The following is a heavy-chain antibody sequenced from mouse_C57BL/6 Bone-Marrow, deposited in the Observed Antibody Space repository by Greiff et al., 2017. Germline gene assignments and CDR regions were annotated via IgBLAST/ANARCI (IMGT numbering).Heavy chain of an antibody. D-gene: IGHD2-3*01. V-gene: IGHV1-54*01. CDR2: INPGSGGT. CDR1: GYAFTNYL. CDR3: ARGGWFPDY. Sequence: QVQLKQSGAELVRPGTSVKVSCKASGYAFTNYLIEWVKQRPGQGLEWIGVINPGSGGTNYNEKFKGKATLTADKSSSTAYIQLSSLTSEDSAVYFCARGGWFPDYWGQGTTLTVSS. J-gene: IGHJ2*01.